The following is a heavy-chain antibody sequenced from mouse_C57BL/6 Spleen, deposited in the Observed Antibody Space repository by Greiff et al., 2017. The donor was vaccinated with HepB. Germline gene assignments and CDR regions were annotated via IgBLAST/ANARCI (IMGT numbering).Heavy chain of an antibody. CDR2: IHPNSGST. Sequence: QVHVKQPGAELVKPGASVKLSCKASGYTFTSYWMHWVKQRPGQGLEWIGMIHPNSGSTNYNEKFKSKATLTVDKSSSTAYMQLSSLTSEDSAVYYCAREGPRAWFAYWGQGTLVTVSA. J-gene: IGHJ3*01. CDR3: AREGPRAWFAY. V-gene: IGHV1-64*01. CDR1: GYTFTSYW.